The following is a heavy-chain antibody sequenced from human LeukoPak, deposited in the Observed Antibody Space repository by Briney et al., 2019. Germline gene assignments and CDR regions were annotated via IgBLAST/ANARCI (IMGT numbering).Heavy chain of an antibody. Sequence: GGSLRLSCAASGFTFSSYSMNWVRQAPGKGLKWVSSISSSSSYIYYADSVKGRFTISRDNAKNSLYLQMNSLRAEDTAVYYCARGSLTMVRGVIILNNYYGMDVWGQGTTVTVSS. CDR1: GFTFSSYS. D-gene: IGHD3-10*01. V-gene: IGHV3-21*01. CDR3: ARGSLTMVRGVIILNNYYGMDV. J-gene: IGHJ6*02. CDR2: ISSSSSYI.